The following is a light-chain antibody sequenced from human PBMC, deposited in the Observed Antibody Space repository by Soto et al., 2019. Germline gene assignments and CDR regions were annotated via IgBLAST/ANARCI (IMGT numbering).Light chain of an antibody. V-gene: IGKV1-8*01. J-gene: IGKJ2*01. CDR2: AAS. Sequence: AIRMTQSPSSLSASTGDRVTITCRASQGISSYLAWYQQKPGKAPKLLIYAASTLQSGVPSRFSGSGSGTDFTLTISCLQSEDFATYYCQQYYSYQYPVGQGTKLEIK. CDR3: QQYYSYQYP. CDR1: QGISSY.